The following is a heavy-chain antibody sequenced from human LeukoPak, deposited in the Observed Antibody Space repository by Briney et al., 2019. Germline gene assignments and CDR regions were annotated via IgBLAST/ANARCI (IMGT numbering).Heavy chain of an antibody. CDR3: ARGRFGLLWFGELER. D-gene: IGHD3-10*01. Sequence: GASVKVSCKASGYTFTSYYMHWVRQAPGQGLEWMGGIIPIFGTANYAQKFQGRVTITADESTSTAYMELSSLKSEDTAVYYCARGRFGLLWFGELERWGQGTLVTVSS. V-gene: IGHV1-69*13. CDR2: IIPIFGTA. J-gene: IGHJ4*02. CDR1: GYTFTSYY.